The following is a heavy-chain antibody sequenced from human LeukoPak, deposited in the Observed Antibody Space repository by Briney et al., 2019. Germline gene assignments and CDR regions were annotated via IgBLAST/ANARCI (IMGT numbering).Heavy chain of an antibody. CDR1: GFTFSSYA. D-gene: IGHD6-19*01. V-gene: IGHV3-23*01. CDR2: ISGSGGST. Sequence: GGSLRLSCAASGFTFSSYAMSWVRQAPGKGLEWVSAISGSGGSTYYANSVKGRFTISRDNSKNTLYLQMNSLRAEDTAVYYCAKDLSSGWYLENYFDYWGQGTLVTVSS. CDR3: AKDLSSGWYLENYFDY. J-gene: IGHJ4*02.